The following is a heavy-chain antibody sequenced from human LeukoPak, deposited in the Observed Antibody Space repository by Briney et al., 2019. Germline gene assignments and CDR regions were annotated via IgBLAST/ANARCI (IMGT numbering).Heavy chain of an antibody. Sequence: GGALRLSCAASGFTFDDYGMSWVRQAPGKGLEWVSGINWNGGSTGYADSVKGRFTISRDNAKNSLYLQMNSLRAEDTALYYCARGFGSSSWFDYWGQGTLVTVSS. CDR1: GFTFDDYG. CDR2: INWNGGST. J-gene: IGHJ4*02. D-gene: IGHD6-13*01. V-gene: IGHV3-20*04. CDR3: ARGFGSSSWFDY.